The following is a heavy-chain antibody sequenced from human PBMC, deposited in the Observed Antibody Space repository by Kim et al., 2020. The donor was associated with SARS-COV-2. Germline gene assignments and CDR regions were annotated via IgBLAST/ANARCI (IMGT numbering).Heavy chain of an antibody. CDR1: GFTFTGYA. V-gene: IGHV3-23*01. D-gene: IGHD2-2*03. CDR2: IDGSDGTT. J-gene: IGHJ4*02. Sequence: GGSLRLSCTTSGFTFTGYAMSWVRQAPGKGLEWVSSIDGSDGTTYYVYSVKGRFTISRDNSKNTLYLQMRNLRADATAEYYCMKGGWGWIWDHWGQGTLV. CDR3: MKGGWGWIWDH.